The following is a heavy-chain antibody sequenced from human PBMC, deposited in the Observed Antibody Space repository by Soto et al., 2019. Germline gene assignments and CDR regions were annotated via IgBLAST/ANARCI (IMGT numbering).Heavy chain of an antibody. Sequence: SQTLSLTCGISGDSVSSNSAAWKWLRQSPSRGLEWLGRTYYRSKWYSDYAVSVESRITINPDTSKNHFSLQLNFVTPEDTAVYFCARGEQYSGRVFDYWGQGXLVTVSS. D-gene: IGHD1-26*01. J-gene: IGHJ4*02. V-gene: IGHV6-1*01. CDR1: GDSVSSNSAA. CDR2: TYYRSKWYS. CDR3: ARGEQYSGRVFDY.